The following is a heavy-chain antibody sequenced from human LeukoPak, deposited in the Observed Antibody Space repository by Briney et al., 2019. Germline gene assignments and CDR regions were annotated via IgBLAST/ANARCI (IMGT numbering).Heavy chain of an antibody. CDR3: ARDLARYDSSGYYLNWFDP. CDR1: GYTFTGYY. CDR2: INPNSGGT. J-gene: IGHJ5*02. D-gene: IGHD3-22*01. Sequence: GSVKVSCKASGYTFTGYYMHWVRQAPGQGLEWMGWINPNSGGTNYAQKFQGRVTMTRDTSISTAYMELSRLRSDDTAVYYCARDLARYDSSGYYLNWFDPWGQGTLVTVSS. V-gene: IGHV1-2*02.